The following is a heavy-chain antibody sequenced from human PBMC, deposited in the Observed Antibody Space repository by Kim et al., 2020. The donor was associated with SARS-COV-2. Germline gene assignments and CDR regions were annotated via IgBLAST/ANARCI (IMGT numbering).Heavy chain of an antibody. Sequence: TQSAEAVKGRFTISRNNTTNTLYLQMNSLRAEDTAVYYGASLLLWGYFDYWGQGTLVTVSS. CDR2: T. CDR3: ASLLLWGYFDY. D-gene: IGHD3-10*01. J-gene: IGHJ4*02. V-gene: IGHV3-23*01.